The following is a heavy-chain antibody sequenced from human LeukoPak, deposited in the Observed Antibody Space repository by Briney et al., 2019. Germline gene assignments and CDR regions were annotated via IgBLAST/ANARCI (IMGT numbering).Heavy chain of an antibody. CDR3: AKDQQWLVRDSFDY. Sequence: PGGSLRLSCAASGFTFSSYGMHWVRQAPGKGLEWVAVISYDGSNKYYADSVKGRFTISRDNSKNTLYLQMNSLRAEDTAVYYCAKDQQWLVRDSFDYWGQGTLVTVSS. J-gene: IGHJ4*02. CDR2: ISYDGSNK. D-gene: IGHD6-19*01. V-gene: IGHV3-30*18. CDR1: GFTFSSYG.